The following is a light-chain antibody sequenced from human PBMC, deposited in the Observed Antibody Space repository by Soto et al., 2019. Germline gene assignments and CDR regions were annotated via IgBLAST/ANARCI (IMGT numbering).Light chain of an antibody. J-gene: IGKJ1*01. CDR1: QRVSSSY. CDR3: QQYGSSPWT. V-gene: IGKV3-20*01. Sequence: EIVLIHSPSSLSVSPWERATLSCRASQRVSSSYLAWYQQKPGQAPRLLIYGASSRATGIPDRFSGSGSGTDFTLTISRLEPEDFAVYYCQQYGSSPWTFGQGTKVEIK. CDR2: GAS.